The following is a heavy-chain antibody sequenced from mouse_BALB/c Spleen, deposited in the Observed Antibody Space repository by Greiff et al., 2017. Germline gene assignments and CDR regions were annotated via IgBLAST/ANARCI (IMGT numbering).Heavy chain of an antibody. V-gene: IGHV1-54*03. Sequence: QVQLHQSGAELVRPGTSVKVSCKASGYAFTNYLIEWVKQRPGQGLEWIGVINPGSGGTNYNEKFKGKATLTADKSSSTAYMQLSSLTSDDSAVYFCARGKTYYYAMDYWGQGTSVTVSS. CDR1: GYAFTNYL. J-gene: IGHJ4*01. CDR2: INPGSGGT. CDR3: ARGKTYYYAMDY.